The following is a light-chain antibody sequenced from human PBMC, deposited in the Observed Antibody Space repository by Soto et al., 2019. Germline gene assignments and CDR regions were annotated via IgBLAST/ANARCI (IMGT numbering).Light chain of an antibody. V-gene: IGKV1-39*01. CDR2: SAS. Sequence: DIQMTQSPSSLSASVGDRVTITCRASQTISSFLNWYQQKPGKAPKLLIYSASSLHSGIPSRFSGSGSGTDFTLITTSLQPEDFGTFYCQQSYSTPYTFGQGTKLEIK. CDR1: QTISSF. J-gene: IGKJ2*01. CDR3: QQSYSTPYT.